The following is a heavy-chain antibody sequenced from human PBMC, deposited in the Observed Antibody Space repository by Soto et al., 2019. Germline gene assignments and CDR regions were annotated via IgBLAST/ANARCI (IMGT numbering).Heavy chain of an antibody. CDR2: IWYDGSNE. CDR1: GFTFSSYG. CDR3: ARGRRGSGWYDYFDY. J-gene: IGHJ4*02. D-gene: IGHD6-19*01. Sequence: QVQLVESGGGVVQPGRSLRLSCAASGFTFSSYGMHWVRQAPGKGLEWVAVIWYDGSNENYADSVKGRFTISRDNSKNTLYLQMNSLRAEDTALYYCARGRRGSGWYDYFDYWGQGTLVTVSS. V-gene: IGHV3-33*01.